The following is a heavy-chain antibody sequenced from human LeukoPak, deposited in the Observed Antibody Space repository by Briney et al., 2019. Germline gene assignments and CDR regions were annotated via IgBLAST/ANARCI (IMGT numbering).Heavy chain of an antibody. D-gene: IGHD3-10*01. J-gene: IGHJ4*02. Sequence: GGSLRLSCAASGFTFSDYWMGWVRQAPGKGLEWVANIKQDGSAKHYVDSVKGRFTISRDNAKNSLYLQMNSLRVEDTAVYYCARDYYGLEGFFDYWGQGTLVTVSS. CDR1: GFTFSDYW. CDR3: ARDYYGLEGFFDY. V-gene: IGHV3-7*03. CDR2: IKQDGSAK.